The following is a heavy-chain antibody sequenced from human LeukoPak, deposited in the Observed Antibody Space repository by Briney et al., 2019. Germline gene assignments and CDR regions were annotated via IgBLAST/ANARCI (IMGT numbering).Heavy chain of an antibody. CDR1: GYTFTGYY. Sequence: ASVKVSCKASGYTFTGYYVHWVRQAPGQGLEWMGWINPNSGGTNYAQKFQGRVTMTRDTSISTAYMELSRLRSDDTAVYYCAREGYYDSSGYRDYWGQGTLVTVSS. D-gene: IGHD3-22*01. J-gene: IGHJ4*02. CDR2: INPNSGGT. V-gene: IGHV1-2*02. CDR3: AREGYYDSSGYRDY.